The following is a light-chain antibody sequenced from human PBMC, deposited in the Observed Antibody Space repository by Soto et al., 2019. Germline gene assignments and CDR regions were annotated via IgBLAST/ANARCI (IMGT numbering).Light chain of an antibody. Sequence: QSALTQPASVSGSPGQSITISCTGTSSDVGSYNLISWYQQHPGKVPKLMIYEGNKRPSGVSNRFSGSKSGNTASLTISGLQAEDEADYYCCSYASSSPYYVFGTGTKLTVL. J-gene: IGLJ1*01. CDR1: SSDVGSYNL. CDR2: EGN. CDR3: CSYASSSPYYV. V-gene: IGLV2-23*01.